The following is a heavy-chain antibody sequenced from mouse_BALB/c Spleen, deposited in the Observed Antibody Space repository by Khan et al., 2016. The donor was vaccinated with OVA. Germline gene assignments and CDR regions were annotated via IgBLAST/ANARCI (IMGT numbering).Heavy chain of an antibody. J-gene: IGHJ2*01. CDR2: INPTSGYN. CDR1: GYTFTTYW. CDR3: TRDRIDY. V-gene: IGHV1-7*01. Sequence: VQLQQSGAELAKPGASVKMSCKASGYTFTTYWMHWVKQRPGQGLEWIGYINPTSGYNDYYEKLKDRATLSADKSSSTAYMQLSILTAEDSSVYYWTRDRIDYWGQGTTLTVSS.